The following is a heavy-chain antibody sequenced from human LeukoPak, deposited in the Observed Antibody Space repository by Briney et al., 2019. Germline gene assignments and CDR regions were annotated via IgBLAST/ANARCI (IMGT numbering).Heavy chain of an antibody. V-gene: IGHV3-23*01. CDR3: AKDVNAIEV. Sequence: GGSLRLSCADSGFTFSTYAMTWVRQAPGKGLEWVSTISGGGTSTYYADSVKGQFTISRDNSKNTVYLQMNSLRAEDTAVYYCAKDVNAIEVWGQGTTVTVSS. J-gene: IGHJ6*02. CDR2: ISGGGTST. CDR1: GFTFSTYA.